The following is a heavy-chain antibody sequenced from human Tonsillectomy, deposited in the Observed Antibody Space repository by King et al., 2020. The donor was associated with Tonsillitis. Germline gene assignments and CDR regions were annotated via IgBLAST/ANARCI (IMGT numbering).Heavy chain of an antibody. J-gene: IGHJ4*02. CDR2: ISGSGGST. CDR1: GFTFSSYA. D-gene: IGHD5-12*01. Sequence: EVQLVESGGGLVQPGGSLRLSCAASGFTFSSYAMSWVRQAPGKGLEWVSAISGSGGSTYYADSVKGRFTISRDNSKNTLYLQMNSLRAEDTAVYYCAKINPRGWLRAFIRYYFDYWGQGTLVTVSS. CDR3: AKINPRGWLRAFIRYYFDY. V-gene: IGHV3-23*04.